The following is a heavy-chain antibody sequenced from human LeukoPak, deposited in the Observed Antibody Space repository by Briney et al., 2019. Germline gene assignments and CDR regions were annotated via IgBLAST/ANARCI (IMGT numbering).Heavy chain of an antibody. CDR3: AELGITMIGGV. CDR2: IYSCGST. J-gene: IGHJ6*04. D-gene: IGHD3-10*02. V-gene: IGHV3-66*01. Sequence: PGGSLRLSCAASGFTVSSNYMSWVRQAPGKGREWVSVIYSCGSTYYADSVKGRFTISRENSKNTLYLQMNSLRAEDTAVYYCAELGITMIGGVWGKGTTVTISS. CDR1: GFTVSSNY.